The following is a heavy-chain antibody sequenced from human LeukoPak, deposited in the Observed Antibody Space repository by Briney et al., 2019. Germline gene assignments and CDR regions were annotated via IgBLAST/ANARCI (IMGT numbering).Heavy chain of an antibody. CDR3: AKDATYYDILTGLYYFDH. Sequence: GGSLRLSCAASGFTFSSYAMSWVRQAPGKGLEWVSAISGSGGSTYYADSVKGRFTISRDNSKNTLYLQMNSLRAEDTAVYYCAKDATYYDILTGLYYFDHWGLGTLVTVSS. CDR2: ISGSGGST. V-gene: IGHV3-23*01. D-gene: IGHD3-9*01. CDR1: GFTFSSYA. J-gene: IGHJ4*02.